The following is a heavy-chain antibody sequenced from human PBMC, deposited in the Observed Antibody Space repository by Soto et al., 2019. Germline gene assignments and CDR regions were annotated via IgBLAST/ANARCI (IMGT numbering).Heavy chain of an antibody. D-gene: IGHD4-17*01. CDR1: GGSISGYY. CDR3: ARVGGYYGDYPNFDY. CDR2: IYYSGST. J-gene: IGHJ4*02. V-gene: IGHV4-59*01. Sequence: SSETLSLTCIVSGGSISGYYWSWIRQPPGRGLEWIGNIYYSGSTNYNPSRMSRVTISVDTSKDQFSLKLRSVTAADTAVYYCARVGGYYGDYPNFDYWGQGAPVTVSS.